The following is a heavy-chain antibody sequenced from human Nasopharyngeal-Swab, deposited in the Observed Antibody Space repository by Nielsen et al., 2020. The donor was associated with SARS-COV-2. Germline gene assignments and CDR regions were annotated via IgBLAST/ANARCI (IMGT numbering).Heavy chain of an antibody. CDR3: ARDKGLRDYVWGSYRSSYYYYNGMDV. CDR2: INQDGSEK. V-gene: IGHV3-7*01. CDR1: GFTFSSYW. D-gene: IGHD3-16*02. J-gene: IGHJ6*02. Sequence: GESLKISCAASGFTFSSYWMSWVRQAPGKGLAWVANINQDGSEKYYVDSVKGRFTISRDNAKNSLYLQMNSLRAEDTAVYYCARDKGLRDYVWGSYRSSYYYYNGMDVWGQGTTVTVSS.